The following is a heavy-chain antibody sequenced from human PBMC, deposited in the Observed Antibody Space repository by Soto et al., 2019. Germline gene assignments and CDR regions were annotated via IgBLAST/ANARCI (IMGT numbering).Heavy chain of an antibody. D-gene: IGHD5-18*01. CDR1: GGSISSYY. Sequence: QVQLQESGPGLVKPSETLSLTCTVSGGSISSYYWSWIRQPLGKGLEWIGYIYYSGSTNYNPSLKSRVTISVDTSKNQFSLKLSSVTAADTAVYYCALGGYSYGKRVLDYWGQGTLVTVSS. CDR3: ALGGYSYGKRVLDY. J-gene: IGHJ4*02. CDR2: IYYSGST. V-gene: IGHV4-59*01.